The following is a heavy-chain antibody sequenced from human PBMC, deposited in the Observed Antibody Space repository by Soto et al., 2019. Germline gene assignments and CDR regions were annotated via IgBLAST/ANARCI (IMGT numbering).Heavy chain of an antibody. V-gene: IGHV1-69*06. CDR3: ARVSTGYYDILTGYRYNWFDP. D-gene: IGHD3-9*01. CDR2: IIPIFGTA. Sequence: SVKVSCKASGGTFSSYAISWVRQAPGQGLEWMGGIIPIFGTANYAQKFQGRVTITADKSTSTAYMELSSLRSEDTAVYYCARVSTGYYDILTGYRYNWFDPWGQGXLVTVSS. J-gene: IGHJ5*02. CDR1: GGTFSSYA.